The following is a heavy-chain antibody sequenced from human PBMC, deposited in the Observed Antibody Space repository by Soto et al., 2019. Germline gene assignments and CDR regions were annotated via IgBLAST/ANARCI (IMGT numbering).Heavy chain of an antibody. CDR3: ARDPDYRENWYFDL. D-gene: IGHD4-17*01. Sequence: QVQLQESGPGLVKPSQTLSLTCTVSGGSISSGGYYWSWIRQHPGKGLEWIGYIYYSGSTYYNPSLKSRVTISVDTSKNPFSLKLSSVTAADTAVYYCARDPDYRENWYFDLWGRGTLVTVSS. J-gene: IGHJ2*01. CDR2: IYYSGST. V-gene: IGHV4-31*03. CDR1: GGSISSGGYY.